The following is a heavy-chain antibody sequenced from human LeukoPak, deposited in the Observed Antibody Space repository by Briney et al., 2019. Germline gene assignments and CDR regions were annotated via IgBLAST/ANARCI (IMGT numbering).Heavy chain of an antibody. Sequence: PSETLSLTCTVSGGSISSYYWSWIRPPAGKGLEWIGRIYTSGSTNYNPSLKSRVTMSVDTSKNQFSLKLSSVTAADTAVYYCARDFGHSYGYLYYYYYYMDVWGKGTTVTVSS. D-gene: IGHD5-18*01. V-gene: IGHV4-4*07. CDR1: GGSISSYY. J-gene: IGHJ6*03. CDR3: ARDFGHSYGYLYYYYYYMDV. CDR2: IYTSGST.